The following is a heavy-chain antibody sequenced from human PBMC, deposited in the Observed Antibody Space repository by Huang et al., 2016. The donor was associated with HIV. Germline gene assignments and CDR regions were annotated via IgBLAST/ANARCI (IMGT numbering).Heavy chain of an antibody. V-gene: IGHV1-8*01. CDR2: MNPNSGNT. D-gene: IGHD2-15*01. CDR1: GYTFSNYD. CDR3: ATLPPVNYGRSGGRVRDY. Sequence: QVQLVQSGAEVKKPGASVKVSCKASGYTFSNYDINWVRQAPGQGFEWRGWMNPNSGNTGYARKFQGRGTMTRSTSISTAYMELSRLRFEDTAVYYCATLPPVNYGRSGGRVRDYWGQGSLVTVSS. J-gene: IGHJ4*02.